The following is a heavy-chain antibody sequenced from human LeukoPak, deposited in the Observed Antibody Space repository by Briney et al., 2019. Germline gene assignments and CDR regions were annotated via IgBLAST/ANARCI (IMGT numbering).Heavy chain of an antibody. Sequence: PGGSLRLSCAASGFTFSSYGMHWVRQAPGKGLDWVAVIWYDGSNKYYADSVKGRFTISRDNSKNALYLQMNSLRAEDTAVYYCARSYEVGERPGPYYYYYYGMDVWGQGTTVTVSS. CDR1: GFTFSSYG. CDR2: IWYDGSNK. V-gene: IGHV3-33*01. J-gene: IGHJ6*02. D-gene: IGHD3-16*01. CDR3: ARSYEVGERPGPYYYYYYGMDV.